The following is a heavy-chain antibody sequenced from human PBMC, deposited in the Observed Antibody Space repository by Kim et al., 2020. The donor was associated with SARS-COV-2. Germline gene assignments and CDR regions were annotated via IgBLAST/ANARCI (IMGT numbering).Heavy chain of an antibody. Sequence: SVKVSCKASGGTFSSYAISWVRQAPGQGLEWMGRIIPILGIANYAQKFQGRVTITADKSTSTAYMELSSLRSEDTAVYYCARDPHRGYEPAFDYWGQGTLVTVSS. D-gene: IGHD5-12*01. CDR1: GGTFSSYA. CDR3: ARDPHRGYEPAFDY. CDR2: IIPILGIA. V-gene: IGHV1-69*04. J-gene: IGHJ4*02.